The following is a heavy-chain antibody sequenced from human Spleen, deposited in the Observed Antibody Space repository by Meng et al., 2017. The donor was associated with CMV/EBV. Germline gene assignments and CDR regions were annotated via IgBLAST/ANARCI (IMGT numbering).Heavy chain of an antibody. V-gene: IGHV1-8*02. D-gene: IGHD6-13*01. CDR3: ARGRQLGRNWFDP. CDR2: MNPNSGNT. Sequence: ASVKVSCKASGYTFTAHYFHWVRQAPGQGLEWMGWMNPNSGNTGYAQKFQGRVTMTRNTSISTAYMELSSLRSEDTAVYYCARGRQLGRNWFDPWGQGTLVTVSS. CDR1: GYTFTAHY. J-gene: IGHJ5*02.